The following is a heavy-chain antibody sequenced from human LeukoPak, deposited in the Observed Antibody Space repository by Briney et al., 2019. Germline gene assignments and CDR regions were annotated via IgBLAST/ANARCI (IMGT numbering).Heavy chain of an antibody. CDR1: GFPLSNYN. V-gene: IGHV3-11*01. Sequence: GGSLRFSCAASGFPLSNYNMSWIGQAQGKGLEGVSYISSSGSTIYYADSVKGRFTISRDNAKNSLYLQMNSLRAEDTAVYYCARGSRYSSSWSLDYWGQGTLVTVSS. J-gene: IGHJ4*02. CDR2: ISSSGSTI. CDR3: ARGSRYSSSWSLDY. D-gene: IGHD6-13*01.